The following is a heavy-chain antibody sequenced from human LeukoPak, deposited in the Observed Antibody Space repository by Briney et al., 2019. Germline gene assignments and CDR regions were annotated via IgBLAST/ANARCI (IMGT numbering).Heavy chain of an antibody. J-gene: IGHJ4*02. V-gene: IGHV6-1*01. D-gene: IGHD6-19*01. Sequence: SRTLSLTCAISGDSVSTNSAACNWIRQSPSRGLEWLGRTYYRSKWYNDYAVSVKSRITINPDTSKNQFSLHLNFVTPEDTAVYYCARGAVAHFDSWGQGTLVTVSS. CDR2: TYYRSKWYN. CDR3: ARGAVAHFDS. CDR1: GDSVSTNSAA.